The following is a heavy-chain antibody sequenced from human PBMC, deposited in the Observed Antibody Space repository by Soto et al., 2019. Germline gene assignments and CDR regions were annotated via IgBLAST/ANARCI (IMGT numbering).Heavy chain of an antibody. V-gene: IGHV4-30-4*01. CDR2: TYDSGST. D-gene: IGHD4-17*01. Sequence: QVQLQGSGPGLVKPSETLSLTCTVSGGSISGGGYYWSWIRQPPGKGLEWIGYTYDSGSTYYNPSLKSRMSISVDTSKNQFSLRLTSVTAADTAVYYCAREIIPLTTDWYFDLWGRGTLVTVSS. J-gene: IGHJ2*01. CDR1: GGSISGGGYY. CDR3: AREIIPLTTDWYFDL.